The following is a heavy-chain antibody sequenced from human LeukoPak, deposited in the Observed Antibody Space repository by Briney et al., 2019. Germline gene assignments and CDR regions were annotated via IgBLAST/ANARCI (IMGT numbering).Heavy chain of an antibody. CDR2: INHDGSET. Sequence: GGSLRLSCAASGFTFSKYWMSWVRQAPGKGLEWVANINHDGSETYYVDSVKGRFTISRDNAKNSLFLQMISLRAEDTAVYYCAREGVYGSSSPPGYWGQGTLATVSS. CDR3: AREGVYGSSSPPGY. J-gene: IGHJ4*02. CDR1: GFTFSKYW. D-gene: IGHD6-6*01. V-gene: IGHV3-7*01.